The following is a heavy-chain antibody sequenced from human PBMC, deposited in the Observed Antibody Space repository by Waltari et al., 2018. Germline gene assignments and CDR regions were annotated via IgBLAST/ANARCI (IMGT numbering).Heavy chain of an antibody. CDR1: GGTFSSYA. J-gene: IGHJ6*02. D-gene: IGHD2-15*01. CDR2: IIPIFGTA. CDR3: ARPYCSGGSCYDYYYGMDV. Sequence: QVQLVQSGAEVKKPVSSVKVSCKASGGTFSSYAISWVRQAPGQGLEWMGRIIPIFGTANYEQKFQGRVTITADKSTSTADMELSSLRSEDTAVYYCARPYCSGGSCYDYYYGMDVWGQGTTVTVSS. V-gene: IGHV1-69*08.